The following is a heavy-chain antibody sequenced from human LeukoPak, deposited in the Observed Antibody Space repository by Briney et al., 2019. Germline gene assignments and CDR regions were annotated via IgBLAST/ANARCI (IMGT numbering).Heavy chain of an antibody. CDR1: GDSISRGGYY. J-gene: IGHJ3*02. V-gene: IGHV4-30-2*01. CDR3: ARDRTVGITGTTGAFDI. CDR2: IYHSGST. D-gene: IGHD1-7*01. Sequence: TPSQTLSLTCTVSGDSISRGGYYWRWLRQPAGKGLEWIEYIYHSGSTYYNPSLKSRVTISVDRSKNQFSLKLSSVTAADTAVYYCARDRTVGITGTTGAFDIWGQGTMVTVSS.